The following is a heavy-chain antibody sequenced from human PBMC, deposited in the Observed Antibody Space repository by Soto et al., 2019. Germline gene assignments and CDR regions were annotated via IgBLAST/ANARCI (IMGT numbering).Heavy chain of an antibody. V-gene: IGHV4-34*01. Sequence: PSETLSLTCAVYGGSFSGYYWSWIRQPPGKGLEWIGEINHSGSTNYNPSLKSRVTISVDTSKNQFSLKLSSVTAADTAVYYCARGRCSGGSCYSLSRRLGAFDIWGQGTMVTVSS. CDR3: ARGRCSGGSCYSLSRRLGAFDI. D-gene: IGHD2-15*01. J-gene: IGHJ3*02. CDR1: GGSFSGYY. CDR2: INHSGST.